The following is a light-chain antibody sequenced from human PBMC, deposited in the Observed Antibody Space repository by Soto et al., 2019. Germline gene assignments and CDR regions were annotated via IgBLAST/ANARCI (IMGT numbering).Light chain of an antibody. CDR3: CSYAGIYTLV. J-gene: IGLJ2*01. CDR2: NVN. Sequence: QSALTQPRSVSGSPGQSVTISCTGSRSDVGGYNYVSWYQQHPGKPPKLMIFNVNERPSGVPARFSGSKSGNTASLTISGLQAEDEADYYCCSYAGIYTLVFGGGTKLTVL. CDR1: RSDVGGYNY. V-gene: IGLV2-11*01.